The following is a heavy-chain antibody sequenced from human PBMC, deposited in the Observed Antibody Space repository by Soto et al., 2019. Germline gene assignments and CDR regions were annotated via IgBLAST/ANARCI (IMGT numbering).Heavy chain of an antibody. CDR1: GGSVSSGSYY. CDR2: IYYSGST. CDR3: ARGEGIAARPRVYYGMDV. J-gene: IGHJ6*02. Sequence: PSETLSLTCTVSGGSVSSGSYYWSWIRQPPGKGLEWIGDIYYSGSTNYNPSLKSRVTISVDTSKNQFSLKLSSVTAADTAVYYCARGEGIAARPRVYYGMDVWGQGTTVTVSS. D-gene: IGHD6-6*01. V-gene: IGHV4-61*01.